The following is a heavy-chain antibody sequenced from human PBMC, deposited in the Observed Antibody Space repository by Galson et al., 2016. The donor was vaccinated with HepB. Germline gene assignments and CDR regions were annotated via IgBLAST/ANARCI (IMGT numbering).Heavy chain of an antibody. CDR2: IYWDDDK. CDR3: AHGAGYFDF. CDR1: GFSLSTTGVG. Sequence: PALVKPTQSLTLTCTFSGFSLSTTGVGMGRIRQPPGKALEWLALIYWDDDKHYTPSLKSRLTVTKDTSQNQVVLTMTNMDPMDTATYYCAHGAGYFDFWGQGTRVTVSS. D-gene: IGHD6-19*01. J-gene: IGHJ4*02. V-gene: IGHV2-5*02.